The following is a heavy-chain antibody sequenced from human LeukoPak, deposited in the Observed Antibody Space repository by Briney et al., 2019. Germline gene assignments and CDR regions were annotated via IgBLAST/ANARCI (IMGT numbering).Heavy chain of an antibody. CDR1: IGSISSDNYQ. CDR3: ARYGSGSTWFDP. V-gene: IGHV4-30-4*02. D-gene: IGHD3-10*01. J-gene: IGHJ5*02. Sequence: SETLSLTCTVSIGSISSDNYQWSWIRQPPGKGLEWIGYINYSGSTYYNPSLKSRVTISVDTSKNHFSLNLSSVTAADAAVYYCARYGSGSTWFDPWGQGTLVTVSS. CDR2: INYSGST.